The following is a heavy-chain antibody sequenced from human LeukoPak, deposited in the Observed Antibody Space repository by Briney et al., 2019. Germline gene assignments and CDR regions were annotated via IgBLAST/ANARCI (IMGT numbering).Heavy chain of an antibody. V-gene: IGHV5-51*01. CDR3: ARALWFGELSGYYFDY. Sequence: KCGESLKISCKGSGYSFTSYWIGWVRQMPGEGLEWMGVIYPGDSDTRYSPSFQGQVTISADKSVNTAYLQWSSLKASDTAIYYCARALWFGELSGYYFDYWGQGTLVTVSS. CDR1: GYSFTSYW. J-gene: IGHJ4*02. CDR2: IYPGDSDT. D-gene: IGHD3-10*01.